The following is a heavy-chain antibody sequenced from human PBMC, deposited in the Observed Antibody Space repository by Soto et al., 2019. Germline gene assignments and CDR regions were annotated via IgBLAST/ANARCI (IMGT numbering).Heavy chain of an antibody. J-gene: IGHJ4*02. V-gene: IGHV5-51*01. CDR3: PRHFYFFWSDYYPGLFDY. CDR1: GYSFTSYW. CDR2: IYPGDSDT. Sequence: GESLKISCKGSGYSFTSYWIGWVRQMPGKGLEWMGIIYPGDSDTRYSPSFQGQVTISADKSISTAYLQWSSLKASDTALYYCPRHFYFFWSDYYPGLFDYCCQRTLVIVSA. D-gene: IGHD3-3*01.